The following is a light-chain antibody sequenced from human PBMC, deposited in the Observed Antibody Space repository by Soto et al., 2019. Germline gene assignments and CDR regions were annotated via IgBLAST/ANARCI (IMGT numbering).Light chain of an antibody. CDR1: SSDVGTYNY. V-gene: IGLV2-11*01. J-gene: IGLJ1*01. Sequence: QSVLTQPRSVSGPPGQSVSISCSGTSSDVGTYNYVSWYQQHPGKAPKLMIYDVSKRPSGVPDRFSGSKSGNTASLTISGLQVEDEAEYFCFSFTTTSTHVFGTGTKVTVL. CDR2: DVS. CDR3: FSFTTTSTHV.